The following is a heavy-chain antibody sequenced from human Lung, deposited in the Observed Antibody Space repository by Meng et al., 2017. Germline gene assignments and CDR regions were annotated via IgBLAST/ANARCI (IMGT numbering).Heavy chain of an antibody. J-gene: IGHJ6*02. CDR1: GFTLSRHA. Sequence: GGSLRLSCAASGFTLSRHALHWVRQAPGKGLEWVAVISYDGSEKYYADSVKGRFTISRDNSKNTLYLQMSSLRADDTAVYFCARDRRGCCYFGMDVWGQGTKVTVSS. D-gene: IGHD3-22*01. CDR2: ISYDGSEK. CDR3: ARDRRGCCYFGMDV. V-gene: IGHV3-30*04.